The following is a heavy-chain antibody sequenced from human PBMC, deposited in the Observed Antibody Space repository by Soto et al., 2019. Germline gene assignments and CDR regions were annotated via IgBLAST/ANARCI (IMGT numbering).Heavy chain of an antibody. D-gene: IGHD3-16*01. CDR1: GFTFSSYC. J-gene: IGHJ4*01. V-gene: IGHV3-33*01. CDR3: ARDGRPGYYDHVWGAVEMDY. CDR2: IWFDGSNK. Sequence: PXGCLRLSCAASGFTFSSYCTPWVRQAPGKGLEWVAVIWFDGSNKYYADSVKGRFTISRDKSKNTLYVQMNSLRAEDTAVYYCARDGRPGYYDHVWGAVEMDYSGHGTLVTVSS.